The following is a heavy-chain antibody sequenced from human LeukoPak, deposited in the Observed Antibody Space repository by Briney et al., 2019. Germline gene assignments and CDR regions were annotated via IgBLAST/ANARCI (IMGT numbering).Heavy chain of an antibody. CDR2: ISGSGYTT. V-gene: IGHV3-23*01. Sequence: PGGTLRLSCEASGFTFNSYGMSWVRQAPGKGLEWVSAISGSGYTTYYADSVKGRFTISRDNSENTLYLQMNSLRAEDTAVYYCAKSSGYGDYGYYYYYMDVWAKGPRSPSP. D-gene: IGHD4-17*01. CDR1: GFTFNSYG. CDR3: AKSSGYGDYGYYYYYMDV. J-gene: IGHJ6*03.